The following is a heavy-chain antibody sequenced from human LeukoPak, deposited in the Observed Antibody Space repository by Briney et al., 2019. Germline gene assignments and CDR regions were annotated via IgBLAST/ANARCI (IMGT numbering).Heavy chain of an antibody. D-gene: IGHD6-6*01. CDR2: IKHDGSEK. CDR1: GFTFSSYW. J-gene: IGHJ4*02. Sequence: GGSLRLSCAASGFTFSSYWMNWVRQAPGKGLEWVANIKHDGSEKYYVDSVKGQFTISRDNAKNSLYLQMNSLSVEDTAVYYCARDQRTPIAALTPFDYWGQGTLVTVSS. V-gene: IGHV3-7*01. CDR3: ARDQRTPIAALTPFDY.